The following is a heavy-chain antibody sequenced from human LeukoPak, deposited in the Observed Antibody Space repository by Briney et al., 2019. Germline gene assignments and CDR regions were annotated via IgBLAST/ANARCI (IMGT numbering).Heavy chain of an antibody. CDR2: INHSGST. J-gene: IGHJ6*02. D-gene: IGHD2-15*01. V-gene: IGHV4-34*01. CDR1: GGSISSYY. Sequence: SETLSLTCTVSGGSISSYYWSWIRQPPGKGLEWIGEINHSGSTNYNPSLKSRVTISVDTSKNQFSLKLSSVTAADTAVYYCARVSLVVVAATRYYYYGMDVWGQGTTVTVSS. CDR3: ARVSLVVVAATRYYYYGMDV.